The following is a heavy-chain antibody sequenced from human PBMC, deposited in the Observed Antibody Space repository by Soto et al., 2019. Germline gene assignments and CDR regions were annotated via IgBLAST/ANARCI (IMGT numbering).Heavy chain of an antibody. D-gene: IGHD2-15*01. Sequence: SQPLSLPVVCSGDSVSSNRGAWNWVRRSPSRGLEWLGRTYYRSRWYSDYAVSVRSRIDINADTSKNQVSLQLNSVTPEDTAVYYCARSEEDSDYYYYGMDGWGQGTKVTFSS. V-gene: IGHV6-1*01. CDR1: GDSVSSNRGA. CDR2: TYYRSRWYS. J-gene: IGHJ6*02. CDR3: ARSEEDSDYYYYGMDG.